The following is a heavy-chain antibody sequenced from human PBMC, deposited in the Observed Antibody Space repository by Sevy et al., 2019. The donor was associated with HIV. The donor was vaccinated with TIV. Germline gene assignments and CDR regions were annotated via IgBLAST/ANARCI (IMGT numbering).Heavy chain of an antibody. D-gene: IGHD3-16*01. V-gene: IGHV3-23*01. Sequence: GGSLRLSCAASGLTLTTTGMSWVRQAPGKGLEWVAGVTSDGNTYYADSVRDRFTVSRGNSKNTLYLQLNSLRADDTAVFYCAGGDTTMITDLDYWGQGTLVTVSS. CDR3: AGGDTTMITDLDY. CDR1: GLTLTTTG. CDR2: VTSDGNT. J-gene: IGHJ4*02.